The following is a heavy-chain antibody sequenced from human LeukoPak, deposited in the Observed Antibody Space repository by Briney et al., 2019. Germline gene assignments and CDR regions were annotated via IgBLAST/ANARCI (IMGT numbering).Heavy chain of an antibody. D-gene: IGHD2-21*01. Sequence: GGSLRLSCAASKFTVSSNYMSWVRQAPGKGLEWVSVTDIGGSTYYADSVKGRFTISRDNSKNTLYLQMNSLRVEDTAVYYCARSLDYSSPMDVWGRGTTVTVSS. CDR1: KFTVSSNY. CDR3: ARSLDYSSPMDV. J-gene: IGHJ6*02. V-gene: IGHV3-53*01. CDR2: TDIGGST.